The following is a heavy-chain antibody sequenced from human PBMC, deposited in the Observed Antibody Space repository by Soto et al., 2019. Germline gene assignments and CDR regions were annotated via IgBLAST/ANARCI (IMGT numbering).Heavy chain of an antibody. CDR1: GFSLITVVIR. J-gene: IGHJ6*02. CDR3: ARETATGYYYGMDV. Sequence: SGPTLVNPTQTLTLTFTFSGFSLITVVIRVRWIRHPPGKALEWLARIDWDDDKFYSTSLKTRLTISKDTSKNQVVLTMTNMDPVDTATYYCARETATGYYYGMDVWGQGTTVTVSS. CDR2: IDWDDDK. D-gene: IGHD1-26*01. V-gene: IGHV2-70*04.